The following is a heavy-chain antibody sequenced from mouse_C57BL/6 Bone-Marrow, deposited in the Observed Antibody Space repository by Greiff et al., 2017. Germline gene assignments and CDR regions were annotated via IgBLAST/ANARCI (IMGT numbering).Heavy chain of an antibody. CDR1: GYTFTSYW. D-gene: IGHD2-3*01. Sequence: QVQLQQPGAELVKPGASVKLSCKASGYTFTSYWMYWVKQRPGQGLGWIGMIHPNSGSTNYNETVKSKVTLTVDKSSSTAYMQLSSLTSEDSAVYYCARRWLRFDYWGQGTTLTVSS. CDR2: IHPNSGST. J-gene: IGHJ2*01. V-gene: IGHV1-64*01. CDR3: ARRWLRFDY.